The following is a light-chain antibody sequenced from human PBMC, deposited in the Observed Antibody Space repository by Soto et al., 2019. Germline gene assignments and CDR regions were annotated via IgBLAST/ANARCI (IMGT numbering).Light chain of an antibody. CDR2: DVS. V-gene: IGLV2-14*01. J-gene: IGLJ1*01. Sequence: QSALTQPASVSGSSGQSITISCTGTSSDVGGYNYVSWYQQHPGKAPKLMIYDVSNRPSGVSNRFSVSKSGNTASLTISGLQAEDEADYYCSSYTSSSTLLYVFGTGTKLTVL. CDR3: SSYTSSSTLLYV. CDR1: SSDVGGYNY.